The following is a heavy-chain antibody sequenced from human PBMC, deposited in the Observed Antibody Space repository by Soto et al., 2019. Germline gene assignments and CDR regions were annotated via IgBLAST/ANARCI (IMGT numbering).Heavy chain of an antibody. Sequence: SETLSLTCAVYGGSFSGYYWSWIRQPPGKELEWIGEINHSGSTNYNPSLKSRVTISVDTSKNQFSLKLSSVTAADTAVYYCARLLGTYYYDSSGYYYYYYYGMDVWGQGTTVTVSS. CDR1: GGSFSGYY. CDR2: INHSGST. V-gene: IGHV4-34*01. CDR3: ARLLGTYYYDSSGYYYYYYYGMDV. J-gene: IGHJ6*02. D-gene: IGHD3-22*01.